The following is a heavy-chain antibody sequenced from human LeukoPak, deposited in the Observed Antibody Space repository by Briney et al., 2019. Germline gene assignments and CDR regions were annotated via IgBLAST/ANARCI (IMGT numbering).Heavy chain of an antibody. V-gene: IGHV1-2*02. J-gene: IGHJ4*02. CDR3: ARGGRLFDY. Sequence: GASVKVSCKASGYTFTDYYLNWVRQAPGQGLEWMGWINPNSGGTNYAQDFHGRVTMTRDTSISTAYMELSRLRSDDTAVYYCARGGRLFDYWGQGTLVSVFS. D-gene: IGHD1-26*01. CDR1: GYTFTDYY. CDR2: INPNSGGT.